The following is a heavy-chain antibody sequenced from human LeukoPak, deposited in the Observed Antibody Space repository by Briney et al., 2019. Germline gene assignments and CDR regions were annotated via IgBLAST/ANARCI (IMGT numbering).Heavy chain of an antibody. CDR2: IYYSGST. CDR1: GGSISSYY. CDR3: AVTGIIAAAGREYYFDY. D-gene: IGHD6-13*01. V-gene: IGHV4-39*01. Sequence: SETLSLTCTVSGGSISSYYWGWIRQPPVKGLEWIGSIYYSGSTYYNPSLKSRVTISVDTSKNQFSLKLSSVTAADTAVYYCAVTGIIAAAGREYYFDYWGQGTLVTVSS. J-gene: IGHJ4*02.